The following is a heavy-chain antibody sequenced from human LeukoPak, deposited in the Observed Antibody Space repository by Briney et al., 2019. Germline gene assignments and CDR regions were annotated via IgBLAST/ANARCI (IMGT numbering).Heavy chain of an antibody. CDR2: IIPILGIA. Sequence: SVKVSCKASGGTFSSYAISWVRQAPGQGLEWMGRIIPILGIANYAQKFQGRVTITADKSTSTAYMELSSPRSEDTAVYYCARDRPSTTIQLWNEWGQGTLVTVSS. CDR1: GGTFSSYA. CDR3: ARDRPSTTIQLWNE. J-gene: IGHJ4*02. V-gene: IGHV1-69*04. D-gene: IGHD5-18*01.